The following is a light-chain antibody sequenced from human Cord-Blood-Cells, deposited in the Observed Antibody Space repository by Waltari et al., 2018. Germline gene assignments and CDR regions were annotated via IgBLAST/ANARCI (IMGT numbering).Light chain of an antibody. Sequence: EIVLTQSPATLSLSPGERATLSCRASQSVSSYLAWYQQKPGQAPRLLIYDASNRATGIPARFSGSGSETDFTLTISSLDPEDFAVYYCQQRSNWPPFTFGPGTKVDIK. CDR1: QSVSSY. CDR2: DAS. J-gene: IGKJ3*01. V-gene: IGKV3-11*01. CDR3: QQRSNWPPFT.